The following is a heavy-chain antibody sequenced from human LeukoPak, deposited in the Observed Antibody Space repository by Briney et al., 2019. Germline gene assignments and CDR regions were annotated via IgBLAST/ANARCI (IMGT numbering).Heavy chain of an antibody. Sequence: GGSLRLSCAASGFTFSSYAMSWVRQAPGKGLEWVSSISSSSSYIYYADSVKGRFTISRDNAKNSLYLQMNSLRAEDTAVYYCARASYYDFWSGPGGFFDYWGQGTLVTVSS. J-gene: IGHJ4*02. D-gene: IGHD3-3*01. CDR1: GFTFSSYA. CDR3: ARASYYDFWSGPGGFFDY. V-gene: IGHV3-21*01. CDR2: ISSSSSYI.